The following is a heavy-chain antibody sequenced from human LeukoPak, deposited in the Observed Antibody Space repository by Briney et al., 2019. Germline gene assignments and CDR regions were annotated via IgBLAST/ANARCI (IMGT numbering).Heavy chain of an antibody. V-gene: IGHV4-39*01. J-gene: IGHJ4*02. CDR3: ARLVVSSWYHEVLLGRDY. Sequence: SETLSLTCVVSGDSISSGGYSWGWIRQPPGKGLEWLGSFDYSGSTYYKPSLKSRVTISVDTSKNQFSLKLSSVTAADTAVYYCARLVVSSWYHEVLLGRDYWGQGTLVTVSS. D-gene: IGHD6-13*01. CDR2: FDYSGST. CDR1: GDSISSGGYS.